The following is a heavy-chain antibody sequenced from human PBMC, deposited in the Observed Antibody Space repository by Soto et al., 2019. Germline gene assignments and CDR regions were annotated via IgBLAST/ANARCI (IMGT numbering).Heavy chain of an antibody. CDR1: GFSLSTRGVG. Sequence: QITLKESGPTLVKPTQTLTLTCTFSGFSLSTRGVGVGWIRQPPGKALEWLALIYWDDDKRYRPSLKSRLTSTKDPSKNQVVLTMTNMDPVDTATYYCAHRQVWWFLLAHFFDYWGQGTLVTVSS. CDR2: IYWDDDK. D-gene: IGHD2-21*02. V-gene: IGHV2-5*02. CDR3: AHRQVWWFLLAHFFDY. J-gene: IGHJ4*02.